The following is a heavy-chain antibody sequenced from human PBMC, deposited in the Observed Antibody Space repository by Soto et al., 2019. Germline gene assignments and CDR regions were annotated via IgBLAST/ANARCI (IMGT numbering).Heavy chain of an antibody. V-gene: IGHV3-73*01. Sequence: EVQLVESGGGLVQPGGSLKLSCAASGFTFSDSHMHWVRQASGKGLEWVGHIRSKADSYATAYAASVKGRFIISRDDSKNTAYLQMNSLKTEDTAVYYCSRQTVSCHDYWGQGILVTVSS. CDR2: IRSKADSYAT. D-gene: IGHD2-2*01. CDR1: GFTFSDSH. CDR3: SRQTVSCHDY. J-gene: IGHJ4*02.